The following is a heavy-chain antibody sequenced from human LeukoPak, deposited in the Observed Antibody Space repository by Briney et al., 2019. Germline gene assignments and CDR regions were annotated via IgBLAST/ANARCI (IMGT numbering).Heavy chain of an antibody. D-gene: IGHD6-6*01. J-gene: IGHJ6*02. Sequence: GGSLKLSCAASGFTFSGSAMHRVRQASGKGLEWVGRIRSKANSYATAYAASVKGRFTISRDDSKNTAYLQMNSLKTEDTAVYYCTRHPEYSMQPPFYYYYGMGVWGQGTTVTVSS. CDR3: TRHPEYSMQPPFYYYYGMGV. V-gene: IGHV3-73*01. CDR1: GFTFSGSA. CDR2: IRSKANSYAT.